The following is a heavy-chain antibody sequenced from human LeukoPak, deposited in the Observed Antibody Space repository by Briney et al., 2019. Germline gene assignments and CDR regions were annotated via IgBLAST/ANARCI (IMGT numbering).Heavy chain of an antibody. Sequence: GGTLRLSCAASGFTFSSYGMSWVRQAPGKGLEWVSAISGSGGSTYYADSVKGRFTISRDNSKNTLYLQMNSLRAEDTAVYYCAKATGTTPFIDVWGKGTTVTISS. CDR3: AKATGTTPFIDV. J-gene: IGHJ6*04. D-gene: IGHD1-1*01. V-gene: IGHV3-23*01. CDR1: GFTFSSYG. CDR2: ISGSGGST.